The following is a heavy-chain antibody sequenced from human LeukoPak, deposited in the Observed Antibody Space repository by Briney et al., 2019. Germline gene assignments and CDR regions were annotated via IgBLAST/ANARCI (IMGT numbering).Heavy chain of an antibody. J-gene: IGHJ4*02. D-gene: IGHD5-18*01. V-gene: IGHV3-23*01. CDR2: ITGSGDNT. CDR3: GKDLRAYIYGTFDY. CDR1: GFTFRNYA. Sequence: GGSLRLSCTASGFTFRNYAMIWVRQAPGKGLEWVSSITGSGDNTYYADSVRGRFTTSRDNTKSTLYLQMNSLGAEDTAVYYCGKDLRAYIYGTFDYWGQGTLVTVSS.